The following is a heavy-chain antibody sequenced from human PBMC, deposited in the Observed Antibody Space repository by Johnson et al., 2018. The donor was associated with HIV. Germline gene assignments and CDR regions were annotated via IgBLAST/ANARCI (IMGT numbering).Heavy chain of an antibody. CDR2: ISYDGTYE. CDR3: AKVAVATAAGGVALDI. Sequence: QVQLLESGGGVVQPGTSLRLSCAASGFTFSTYGMHWVRQAPGKGLEWVAVISYDGTYEFYADSVKGRFTISRDNSKSTLYLQMSSLRVEDTAVYYCAKVAVATAAGGVALDIWGPGTMVIVSS. V-gene: IGHV3-30*18. CDR1: GFTFSTYG. J-gene: IGHJ3*02. D-gene: IGHD6-13*01.